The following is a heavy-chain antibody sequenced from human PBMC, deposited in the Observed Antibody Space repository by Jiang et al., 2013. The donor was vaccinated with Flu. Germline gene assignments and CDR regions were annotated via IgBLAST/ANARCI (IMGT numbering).Heavy chain of an antibody. V-gene: IGHV1-46*01. Sequence: SGAEVKKPGASVKVSCKTSGYTFTDYYLHWVRQAPGQGLEWMAIINPTGLSTTYAPEFQGRLTVTRDTSTSTVYMELRSLRSEDTALYYCAREGRLYGMDVWGQGDPGHRLL. CDR2: INPTGLST. CDR3: AREGRLYGMDV. CDR1: GYTFTDYY. J-gene: IGHJ6*02.